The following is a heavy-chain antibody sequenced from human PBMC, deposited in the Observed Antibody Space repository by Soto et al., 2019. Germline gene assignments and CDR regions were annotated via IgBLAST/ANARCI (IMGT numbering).Heavy chain of an antibody. D-gene: IGHD3-3*01. CDR3: ARHEPLDYDFWSGYSGRFDP. CDR1: GGSISSSSYY. CDR2: IYYSGST. V-gene: IGHV4-39*01. J-gene: IGHJ5*02. Sequence: QLQLQESGPGLVKPSETLSLTCTVSGGSISSSSYYWGWIRQPPGKGLEWIGSIYYSGSTYYNPSLKSRVTISVDTSKNQFSLKLSSVTAADTAVYYCARHEPLDYDFWSGYSGRFDPWGQGTLVTVSS.